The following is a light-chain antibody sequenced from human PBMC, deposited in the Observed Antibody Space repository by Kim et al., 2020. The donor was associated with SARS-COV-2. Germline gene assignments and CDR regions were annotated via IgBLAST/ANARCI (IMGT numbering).Light chain of an antibody. CDR3: QQYNSYSIT. Sequence: ASVGDRVTITCRSSQSISSWLAWYQQKPGKAPKLLIYKASSLESGVPSRFSGSGSGTEFTLTISSLQPDDFATYYCQQYNSYSITFGQGTRLEIK. CDR1: QSISSW. CDR2: KAS. J-gene: IGKJ5*01. V-gene: IGKV1-5*03.